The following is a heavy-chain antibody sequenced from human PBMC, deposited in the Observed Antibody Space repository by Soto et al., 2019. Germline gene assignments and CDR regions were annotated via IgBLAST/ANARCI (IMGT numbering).Heavy chain of an antibody. CDR3: ARIYYDSVFDY. CDR1: GGSITSSSYY. Sequence: SETLSLTCTVSGGSITSSSYYWGWIRQPPGKGLEWIGSIYYSGSTYYNPSLKSRVTISVDTSKNQFSLKLSSVTAADTAVYYCARIYYDSVFDYWGQGTLVTVSS. J-gene: IGHJ4*02. V-gene: IGHV4-39*01. CDR2: IYYSGST. D-gene: IGHD3-22*01.